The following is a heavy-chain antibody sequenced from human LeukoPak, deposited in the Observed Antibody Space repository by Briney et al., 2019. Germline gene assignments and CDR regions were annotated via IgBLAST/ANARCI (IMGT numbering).Heavy chain of an antibody. J-gene: IGHJ6*02. V-gene: IGHV4-34*01. D-gene: IGHD2-21*02. CDR3: ARDPVRDDGLTGISYYFGLDV. CDR1: GGSFTDYY. Sequence: PSETLSLTCAVYGGSFTDYYWSWIRHLPGKGLEWIGEIHHRAGANYNPSLWGRVTISADTSKNQFSLHLTSVTAADTATFYCARDPVRDDGLTGISYYFGLDVWGHGTTVTVFS. CDR2: IHHRAGA.